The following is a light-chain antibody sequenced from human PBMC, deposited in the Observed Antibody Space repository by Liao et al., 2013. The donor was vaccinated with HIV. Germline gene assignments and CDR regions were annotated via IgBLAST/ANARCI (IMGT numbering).Light chain of an antibody. Sequence: SYELTQPPSVSVAPGKTARITCGGNNIGSKTVHWYQQKPGQAPVLVIYNDSDRPLAIPERFSGSNSGNTATLTISRVEAGDEADYYCQAWDSSTAVFGGGTKLTVL. V-gene: IGLV3-21*01. CDR2: NDS. J-gene: IGLJ3*02. CDR3: QAWDSSTAV. CDR1: NIGSKT.